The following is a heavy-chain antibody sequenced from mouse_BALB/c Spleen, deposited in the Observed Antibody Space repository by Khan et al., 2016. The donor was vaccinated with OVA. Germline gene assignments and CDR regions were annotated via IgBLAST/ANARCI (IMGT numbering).Heavy chain of an antibody. CDR1: GYTFTSYW. J-gene: IGHJ2*01. V-gene: IGHV1-87*01. CDR3: ASYRFDYFDY. D-gene: IGHD2-14*01. CDR2: IYPGDGDT. Sequence: VQLQQSGAELARPGASVKLSCKSSGYTFTSYWMQWVKQRPGQGLEWIGTIYPGDGDTRYTQKFKGKATLTADKSSSTAFLQLSNLASDDSAVYYCASYRFDYFDYWGQGTTLTVSS.